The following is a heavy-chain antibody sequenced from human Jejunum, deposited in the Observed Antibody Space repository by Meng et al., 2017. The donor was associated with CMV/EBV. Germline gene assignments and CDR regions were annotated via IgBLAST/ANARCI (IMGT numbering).Heavy chain of an antibody. Sequence: QAQLVTPGCEVKKPGASVKVSCKASGYTFTNYGITWVRQAPGQGLEWMGWINAYNGDTNYAQTLQGRVTMTTDTSTSTAYMELRSLRSDDTAVYYCARVEVGITSGDYWGQGTLVTVSS. CDR3: ARVEVGITSGDY. V-gene: IGHV1-18*01. CDR1: GYTFTNYG. CDR2: INAYNGDT. D-gene: IGHD1-26*01. J-gene: IGHJ4*02.